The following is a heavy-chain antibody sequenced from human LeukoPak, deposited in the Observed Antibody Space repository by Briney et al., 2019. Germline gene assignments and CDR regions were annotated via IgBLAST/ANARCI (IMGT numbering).Heavy chain of an antibody. V-gene: IGHV1-2*04. Sequence: GASVKVSCKASGYTFTGYYMHWVRQAPGQGLEWMGRINPNSGGTNYAQKFQGWVTMTRDTSISTAYMELSRLRSDDTAVYYCARADGSGSFYGMDVWGQGTTVTVSS. CDR1: GYTFTGYY. CDR3: ARADGSGSFYGMDV. CDR2: INPNSGGT. D-gene: IGHD3-10*01. J-gene: IGHJ6*02.